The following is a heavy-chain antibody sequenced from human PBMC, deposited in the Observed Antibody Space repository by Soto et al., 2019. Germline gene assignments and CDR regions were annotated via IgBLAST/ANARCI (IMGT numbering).Heavy chain of an antibody. J-gene: IGHJ4*02. Sequence: EVQLVESGGGLVQPGGSLRLSCAASGFTFSSYWMTWVRQAPGKGLEWVAKIKEDGSEQNYVDSAKGRFTISRDNAKSSRYLQMNSLRVDDTAMYYCTRNQVKADYWGQGTLVTVSS. V-gene: IGHV3-7*01. D-gene: IGHD3-10*01. CDR3: TRNQVKADY. CDR1: GFTFSSYW. CDR2: IKEDGSEQ.